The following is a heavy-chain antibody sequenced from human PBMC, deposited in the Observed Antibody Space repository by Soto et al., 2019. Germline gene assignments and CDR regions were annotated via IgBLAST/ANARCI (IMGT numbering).Heavy chain of an antibody. J-gene: IGHJ6*02. CDR3: ARGLGATTYYDFWSGYYYYYGMDV. Sequence: GWSLRLSCAASGFTFSSHGMHWVRPASSQGLEWVAAIWDEGSNKYYADSVKGRFTLSRGNSKNTPYLQMNSLRAEDTAAYYCARGLGATTYYDFWSGYYYYYGMDVWGQGTTVTVSS. CDR2: IWDEGSNK. CDR1: GFTFSSHG. D-gene: IGHD3-3*01. V-gene: IGHV3-33*01.